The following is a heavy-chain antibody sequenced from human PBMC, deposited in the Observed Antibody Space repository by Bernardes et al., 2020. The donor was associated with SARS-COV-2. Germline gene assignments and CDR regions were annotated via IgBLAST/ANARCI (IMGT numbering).Heavy chain of an antibody. J-gene: IGHJ4*02. CDR2: INHSGST. V-gene: IGHV4-34*01. D-gene: IGHD3-10*01. CDR3: ARDYYGSGTHDY. Sequence: SETLSLTCAVYGGSFSGYYWSWIRQPPGKGLEWIGEINHSGSTNYNPSLKSRVTISVDTSKNQFSLKLSSVTAADTAVYYCARDYYGSGTHDYWGQGTLVTVSS. CDR1: GGSFSGYY.